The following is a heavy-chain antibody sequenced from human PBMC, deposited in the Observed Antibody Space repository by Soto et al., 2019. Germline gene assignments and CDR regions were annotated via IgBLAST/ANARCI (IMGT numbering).Heavy chain of an antibody. CDR3: AKDLGYRSFCSGGSCYSFDY. V-gene: IGHV3-23*01. D-gene: IGHD2-15*01. Sequence: PGGSLRLSCAASGFTFSSYAMSWVRQAPGKGLEWVSAISGSGGSTYYADSVKGRFTISRDNSKNTLDLQMNSLRAEDTAVYYCAKDLGYRSFCSGGSCYSFDYWGQGTLVTVSS. CDR2: ISGSGGST. CDR1: GFTFSSYA. J-gene: IGHJ4*02.